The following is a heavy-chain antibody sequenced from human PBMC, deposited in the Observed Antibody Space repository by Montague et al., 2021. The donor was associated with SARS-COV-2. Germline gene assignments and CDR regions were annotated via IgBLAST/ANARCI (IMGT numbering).Heavy chain of an antibody. Sequence: TLSLTCTVSGGSLNNYFWSWIRQPPGKGLEWVGYISDSGSTKYNPSLQSRVTISVDTARNQFSLKLLSVTAADTAFYYCARVDSSGPGEYWGQGILVSVSS. J-gene: IGHJ4*02. D-gene: IGHD3-22*01. V-gene: IGHV4-59*08. CDR2: ISDSGST. CDR3: ARVDSSGPGEY. CDR1: GGSLNNYF.